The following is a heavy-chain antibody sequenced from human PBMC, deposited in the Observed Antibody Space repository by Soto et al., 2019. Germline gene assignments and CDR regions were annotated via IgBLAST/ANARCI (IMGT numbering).Heavy chain of an antibody. V-gene: IGHV1-18*01. CDR1: GYTFTSYG. CDR3: ARWAAAPLGLHCSYGMDV. Sequence: QVQLVQSGAEVKKPGASVKVSCKASGYTFTSYGISWVRQAPGQGLEWMGWISAYNGNTNYAQKLQGRVTMTTDTSPNQAYMALRSLRSDDTAVNYCARWAAAPLGLHCSYGMDVWGQGTTVTVSS. D-gene: IGHD2-2*01. J-gene: IGHJ6*02. CDR2: ISAYNGNT.